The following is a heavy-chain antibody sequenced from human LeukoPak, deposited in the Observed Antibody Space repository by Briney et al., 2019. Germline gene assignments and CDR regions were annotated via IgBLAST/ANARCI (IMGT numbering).Heavy chain of an antibody. CDR3: ANGRVAAGPRPSDY. CDR1: GFTFSSYW. D-gene: IGHD6-6*01. J-gene: IGHJ4*02. CDR2: IKQDGSEI. V-gene: IGHV3-7*03. Sequence: PGGSLRLSCAASGFTFSSYWMSWVRQAPGKGLEWVANIKQDGSEIHYVDSVKGRFTISRDNAKNSLYLQMNSLRAEDTAVYYCANGRVAAGPRPSDYWGQGTLVTVSS.